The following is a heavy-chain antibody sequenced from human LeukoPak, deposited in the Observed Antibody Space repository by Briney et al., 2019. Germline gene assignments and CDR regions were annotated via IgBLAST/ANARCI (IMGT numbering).Heavy chain of an antibody. V-gene: IGHV3-48*01. CDR3: ARGSTYYDSSGQVPFDY. CDR1: GFSFSSFW. D-gene: IGHD3-22*01. CDR2: ISSSSSTI. Sequence: GGSLRLSCATSGFSFSSFWMSWVRQAPGKGLEWVSYISSSSSTIYYADSVKGRFTISRDNAKNSLYLQMNSLRAEDTAVYYCARGSTYYDSSGQVPFDYWGQGTLVTVSS. J-gene: IGHJ4*02.